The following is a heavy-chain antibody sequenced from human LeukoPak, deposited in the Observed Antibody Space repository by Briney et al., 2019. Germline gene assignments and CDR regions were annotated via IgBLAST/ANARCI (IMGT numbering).Heavy chain of an antibody. V-gene: IGHV4-59*01. CDR2: IYYSGST. Sequence: PSETLSLTCTVSGGSISSYYWSWIRQPPGKGLEWIGYIYYSGSTNYNPSLKSRVTISVDTSKNQFSLKLSSVTAADTAVYYCARYGSGSYLGVDGMDVWSQGTTVTVSS. CDR3: ARYGSGSYLGVDGMDV. CDR1: GGSISSYY. J-gene: IGHJ6*02. D-gene: IGHD3-10*01.